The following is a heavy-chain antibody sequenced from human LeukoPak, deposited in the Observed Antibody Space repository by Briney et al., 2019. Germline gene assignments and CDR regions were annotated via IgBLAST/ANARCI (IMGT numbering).Heavy chain of an antibody. V-gene: IGHV1-2*02. CDR3: ARGRPRYFDWLLSDFDY. Sequence: ASLKVSCKASGYTFTGYYMHWVRQAPGQGLEWLGWINPNSGGTNYAQKFQGRVTMTRDTSISTAYMDLSRLRSDDTAVYYCARGRPRYFDWLLSDFDYGGQGTLVTVSS. CDR1: GYTFTGYY. J-gene: IGHJ4*02. CDR2: INPNSGGT. D-gene: IGHD3-9*01.